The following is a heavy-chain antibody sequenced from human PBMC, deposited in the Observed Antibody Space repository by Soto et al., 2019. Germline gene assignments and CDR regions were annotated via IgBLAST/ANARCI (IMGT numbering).Heavy chain of an antibody. J-gene: IGHJ5*02. CDR1: VGSISSGGYS. CDR3: ARVLLMNWFDP. V-gene: IGHV4-30-2*01. Sequence: QLQLQESGSGLVKPSQTLSLTCAVSVGSISSGGYSWSWLRQPPGKGLEWIGYIYHSGSTYYNPSLKSRVTISVDRAKNQFSLKLSSVTAADTAVYYCARVLLMNWFDPWGQGTLVTVSS. D-gene: IGHD1-26*01. CDR2: IYHSGST.